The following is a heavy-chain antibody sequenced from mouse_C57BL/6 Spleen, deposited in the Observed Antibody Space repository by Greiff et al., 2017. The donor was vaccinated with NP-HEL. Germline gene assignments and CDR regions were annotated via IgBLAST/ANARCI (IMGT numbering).Heavy chain of an antibody. V-gene: IGHV3-6*01. CDR2: ISYDGSN. D-gene: IGHD1-1*01. CDR1: GYSITSGYY. J-gene: IGHJ4*01. Sequence: EVQLQQSGPGLVKPSQSLSLTCSVTGYSITSGYYWNWIRQFPGNKLEWMGYISYDGSNNYNPSLKNRISITRDTSKNQFFLKLNSVTTEDTATYYCARGNSPYYYGSRGYAMDYWGQGTSVTVSS. CDR3: ARGNSPYYYGSRGYAMDY.